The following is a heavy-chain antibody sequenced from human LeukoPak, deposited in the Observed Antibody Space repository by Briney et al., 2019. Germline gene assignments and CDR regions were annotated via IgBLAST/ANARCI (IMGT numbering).Heavy chain of an antibody. D-gene: IGHD3-22*01. J-gene: IGHJ3*02. Sequence: ASVKVSCKASGGTFSSYAINWVRQAPGQGLEWMGWINPNSGGTNYAQKFQGRVTMTRDTSISTAYMELSRLRSDDTAVYYCARPRFRRYYYDSSGYYYGDAFDIWGQGTMVTVSS. V-gene: IGHV1-2*02. CDR1: GGTFSSYA. CDR2: INPNSGGT. CDR3: ARPRFRRYYYDSSGYYYGDAFDI.